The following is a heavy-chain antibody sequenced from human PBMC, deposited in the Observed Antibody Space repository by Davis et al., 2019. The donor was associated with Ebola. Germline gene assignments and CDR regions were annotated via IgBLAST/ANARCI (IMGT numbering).Heavy chain of an antibody. CDR1: GFTFSSYG. D-gene: IGHD5-18*01. CDR2: IRYDGSNK. V-gene: IGHV3-30*02. J-gene: IGHJ6*02. Sequence: GESLKISCAASGFTFSSYGMHWVRQAPGKGLEWVAFIRYDGSNKYYADSVKGRFTISRDNAKNSLYLQMNSLRDEDTAVYYCARVGYSYEGYYYYYGMDVWGQGTTVTVSS. CDR3: ARVGYSYEGYYYYYGMDV.